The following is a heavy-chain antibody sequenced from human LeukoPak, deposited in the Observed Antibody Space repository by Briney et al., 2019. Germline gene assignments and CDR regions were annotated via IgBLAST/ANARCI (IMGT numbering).Heavy chain of an antibody. J-gene: IGHJ4*02. CDR2: IIPILGIA. CDR1: GGTFSSYA. V-gene: IGHV1-69*04. D-gene: IGHD2-2*02. CDR3: ARDRGRVVPAAIPGF. Sequence: SVKVSCKASGGTFSSYAISWVRQAPGQGLEWMGRIIPILGIANYAQKFQGRVTITADKSTSTAYMELSSLRSEDTAVYYCARDRGRVVPAAIPGFWGQGTLVTVSS.